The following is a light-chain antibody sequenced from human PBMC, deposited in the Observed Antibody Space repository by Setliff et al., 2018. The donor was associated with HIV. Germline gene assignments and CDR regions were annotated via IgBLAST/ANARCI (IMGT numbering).Light chain of an antibody. CDR2: DVS. CDR1: SSDVGGYNY. V-gene: IGLV2-14*03. J-gene: IGLJ1*01. CDR3: SSYTSSSTYV. Sequence: QSALTQPASVSGSPGRSITISCTGTSSDVGGYNYVAWYQQHPGKAPKLMIFDVSNRPSGVSNRFSGSKSGNTASLTISGLQAEDEAAYYCSSYTSSSTYVFGTGTKVTVL.